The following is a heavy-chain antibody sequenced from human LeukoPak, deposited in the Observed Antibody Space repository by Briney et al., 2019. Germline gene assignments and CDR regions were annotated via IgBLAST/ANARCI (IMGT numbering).Heavy chain of an antibody. J-gene: IGHJ4*02. CDR1: GYTFTNYY. CDR3: ASLYDVVGTTVDY. D-gene: IGHD1-7*01. V-gene: IGHV1-2*06. Sequence: ASVKVSCKTSGYTFTNYYIHWVRQAPGQGLEWMGRIDPNTGGTKSAKNFQGRVTMTRDTSISTAYMALSGLRSDDTAVYYCASLYDVVGTTVDYWGQGTLVTVSS. CDR2: IDPNTGGT.